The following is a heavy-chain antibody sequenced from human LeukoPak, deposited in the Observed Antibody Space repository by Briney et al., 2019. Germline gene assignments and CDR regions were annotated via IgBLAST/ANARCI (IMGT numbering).Heavy chain of an antibody. V-gene: IGHV4-39*07. CDR3: ARDPYRFGSSAHFDY. D-gene: IGHD3-10*01. J-gene: IGHJ4*02. CDR1: GGSISSSSYY. Sequence: SETLSLTCTVSGGSISSSSYYWGWIRQPPGKGLEWIGEINHSGSTNYNPSLKSRVTISVDTSKNQFSLKLSSVTAADTAVYYCARDPYRFGSSAHFDYWGQGTLVTVSS. CDR2: INHSGST.